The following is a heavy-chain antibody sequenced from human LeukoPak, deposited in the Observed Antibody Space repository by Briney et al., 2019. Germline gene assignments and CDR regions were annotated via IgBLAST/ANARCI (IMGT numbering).Heavy chain of an antibody. CDR1: GGSVSSGSYY. D-gene: IGHD3-22*01. V-gene: IGHV4-61*01. J-gene: IGHJ4*02. CDR2: IYYSGST. Sequence: SETLSLTCTVSGGSVSSGSYYWSWIRQPPGKGLEWIGYIYYSGSTNYNPSLKSRVTISVDTSKNQFSLKLSSVTAADTAVYYCARRLYDNSGYYPLGYWGQGTLVTVSS. CDR3: ARRLYDNSGYYPLGY.